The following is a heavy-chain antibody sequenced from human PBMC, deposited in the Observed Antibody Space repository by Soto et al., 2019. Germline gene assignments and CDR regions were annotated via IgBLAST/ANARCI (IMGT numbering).Heavy chain of an antibody. V-gene: IGHV2-5*02. CDR1: GFSLTTSGVG. J-gene: IGHJ4*02. D-gene: IGHD3-3*01. CDR3: AHRVLRTVFGLVTTTVIYFDF. Sequence: QITLNESGPTVVRPTETLTLTCRFSGFSLTTSGVGVGWIRQSPGKAPERLALIYWDDDKRYSASLKSRLTITKDTSKNQVVLTVSDLHPTDTATYYCAHRVLRTVFGLVTTTVIYFDFWGQGTPVAVAS. CDR2: IYWDDDK.